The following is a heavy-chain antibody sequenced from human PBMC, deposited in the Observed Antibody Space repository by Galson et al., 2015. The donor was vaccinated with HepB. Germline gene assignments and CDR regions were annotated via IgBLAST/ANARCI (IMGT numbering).Heavy chain of an antibody. J-gene: IGHJ3*02. D-gene: IGHD4-11*01. CDR1: GYSFSDFW. V-gene: IGHV5-51*01. CDR3: ARCRDYTPFDI. CDR2: IYPGDSDA. Sequence: QSGAEVKKPGESLKISCEGSGYSFSDFWIAWVRQMPGKGLEWMGIIYPGDSDARYSPSFQGQVTISADKSISTAYLQWSSLKASDTAMYYCARCRDYTPFDIWGQGTMVTVSS.